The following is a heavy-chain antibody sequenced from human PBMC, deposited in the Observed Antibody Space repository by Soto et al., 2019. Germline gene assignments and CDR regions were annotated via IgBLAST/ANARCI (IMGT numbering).Heavy chain of an antibody. Sequence: QVQLQESGPGLVKPSQTLSLTCTVSGGSISSGGYYWSWIRQHPGKGLEWIGYIYYSGSTYYNPSLTSRGTSSVATSKNQFSRKLGSVTAADTAVYYCARGGLGYCSGGSCSSAELSRYYYGMDVWGQGTTVTVSS. CDR3: ARGGLGYCSGGSCSSAELSRYYYGMDV. CDR2: IYYSGST. J-gene: IGHJ6*02. V-gene: IGHV4-31*03. D-gene: IGHD2-15*01. CDR1: GGSISSGGYY.